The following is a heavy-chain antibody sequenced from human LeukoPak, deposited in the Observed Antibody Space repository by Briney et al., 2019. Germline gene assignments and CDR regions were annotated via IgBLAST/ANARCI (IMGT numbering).Heavy chain of an antibody. D-gene: IGHD6-19*01. V-gene: IGHV1-18*01. CDR3: ARDLEREAVAGTSNYYYGMDV. J-gene: IGHJ6*02. CDR2: ISAYNGNT. CDR1: GYTFTSYG. Sequence: ASVKVSCKASGYTFTSYGISWVRQAPGQGLEWMRWISAYNGNTNYAQKLQGRVTMTTDTSTSTAYMELRSLRSDDTAVYYCARDLEREAVAGTSNYYYGMDVWGQGTTVTVSS.